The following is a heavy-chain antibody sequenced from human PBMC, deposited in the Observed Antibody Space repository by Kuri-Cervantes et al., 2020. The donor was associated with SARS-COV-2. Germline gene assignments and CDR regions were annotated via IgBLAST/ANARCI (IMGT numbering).Heavy chain of an antibody. V-gene: IGHV3-30*03. J-gene: IGHJ4*02. Sequence: GESLKISCAASGFSFSNYAMHWVRQAPGKGLEWVAIISYDGGYENYADSVQGRFTISRDNDKHTLYLQVNSVKTEDTAVHYYARDPYVGSGYYLLDFWGQGTLVTVSS. D-gene: IGHD3-22*01. CDR1: GFSFSNYA. CDR3: ARDPYVGSGYYLLDF. CDR2: ISYDGGYE.